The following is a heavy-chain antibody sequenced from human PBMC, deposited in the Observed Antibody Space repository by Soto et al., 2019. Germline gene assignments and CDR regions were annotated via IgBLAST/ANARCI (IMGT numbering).Heavy chain of an antibody. CDR2: IWYDGSNK. CDR3: ARVKHYYDSSDPNWFDP. Sequence: QVQLVESGGGVVQPGRSLRLSCAASGFTFSSYGMHWVLQAPGKGLEWVAVIWYDGSNKYYADSVKGRFTISRDNSKNTLYLQMNSLRAEDTAVYYCARVKHYYDSSDPNWFDPWGQGTLVTVSS. J-gene: IGHJ5*02. D-gene: IGHD3-22*01. V-gene: IGHV3-33*01. CDR1: GFTFSSYG.